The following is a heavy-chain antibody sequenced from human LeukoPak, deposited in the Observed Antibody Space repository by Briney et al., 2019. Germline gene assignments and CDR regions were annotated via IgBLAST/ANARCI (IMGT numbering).Heavy chain of an antibody. Sequence: GGSLRLSCAASGFTFSSSTMNWVRQAPGKGLEWVASIFSSTTYIYYADSVKGRFTISRGNAQNSLYLQMNSLRAEDTAVYYCATYITTRLDYWGQGTLVTVSS. CDR3: ATYITTRLDY. CDR2: IFSSTTYI. CDR1: GFTFSSST. V-gene: IGHV3-21*01. D-gene: IGHD6-6*01. J-gene: IGHJ4*02.